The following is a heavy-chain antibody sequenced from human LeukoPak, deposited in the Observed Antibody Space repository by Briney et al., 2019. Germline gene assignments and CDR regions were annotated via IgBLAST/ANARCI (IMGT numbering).Heavy chain of an antibody. J-gene: IGHJ4*02. D-gene: IGHD5-12*01. CDR3: AREARLAVFDY. Sequence: PGGSLRLSCAASGYTFSRYWMHWVRQGPGKGLVWVSRINEDGSSTSYAESVRGRFTIPRDNAKNTLYLQMHSLRAEDTAVYYCAREARLAVFDYWGQGTLVTVSS. CDR2: INEDGSST. CDR1: GYTFSRYW. V-gene: IGHV3-74*01.